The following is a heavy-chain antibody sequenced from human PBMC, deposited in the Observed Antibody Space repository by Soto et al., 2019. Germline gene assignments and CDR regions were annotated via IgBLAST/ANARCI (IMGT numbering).Heavy chain of an antibody. V-gene: IGHV1-3*05. CDR2: INAANGNT. CDR1: GYTFTSFG. Sequence: QVQLVQSGAEEKKPGASVKVSCKASGYTFTSFGIHWVRLAPGQRLEWMGWINAANGNTKYSQKFQGRVTITRDTSARTAYMDLSSLRSEDTAVYYCAREQRSFDPWGQGTLVTVSS. J-gene: IGHJ5*02. CDR3: AREQRSFDP.